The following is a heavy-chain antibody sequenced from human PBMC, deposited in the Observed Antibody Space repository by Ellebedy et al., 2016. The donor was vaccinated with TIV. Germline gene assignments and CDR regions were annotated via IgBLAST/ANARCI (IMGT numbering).Heavy chain of an antibody. J-gene: IGHJ6*02. CDR2: IYPYNGGT. V-gene: IGHV1-2*02. CDR3: ARGPPYYYYDMDV. CDR1: GYTFTGYH. Sequence: ASVKVSCKASGYTFTGYHIHWVRQAPGQGLEWMGWIYPYNGGTNYAQKFQGRVTMTRNTSISTAYMELSSLRSEDTAVYYCARGPPYYYYDMDVWGQGTTVTVSS.